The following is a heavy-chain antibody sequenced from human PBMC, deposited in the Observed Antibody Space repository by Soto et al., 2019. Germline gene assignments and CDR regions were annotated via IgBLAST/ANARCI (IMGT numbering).Heavy chain of an antibody. V-gene: IGHV3-66*01. CDR1: GFTVSSKY. CDR3: ATAKLLLPWLFDY. CDR2: IYSGGST. D-gene: IGHD2-15*01. J-gene: IGHJ4*02. Sequence: GGSLRLSCAASGFTVSSKYMSWVRQAPGKGLEWVSVIYSGGSTYYVDSVKGRFTISRDDSKNTLFLQMNSLRAEDTAVYYCATAKLLLPWLFDYWGQGTLVTSPQ.